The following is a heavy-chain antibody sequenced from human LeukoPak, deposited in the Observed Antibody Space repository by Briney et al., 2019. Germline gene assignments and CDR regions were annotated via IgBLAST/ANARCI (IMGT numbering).Heavy chain of an antibody. CDR1: GDSISSGDYY. CDR2: ISSSGST. V-gene: IGHV4-61*02. D-gene: IGHD3-22*01. Sequence: SQTLSLTCTVSGDSISSGDYYWSWIRQPAGKGLEWIGRISSSGSTNYNPSLKSRVTISVDTSKNQFSLKLSSVTAADTAVYFCARGPYSYDSSGAFDIWGQGAMVTVSS. J-gene: IGHJ3*02. CDR3: ARGPYSYDSSGAFDI.